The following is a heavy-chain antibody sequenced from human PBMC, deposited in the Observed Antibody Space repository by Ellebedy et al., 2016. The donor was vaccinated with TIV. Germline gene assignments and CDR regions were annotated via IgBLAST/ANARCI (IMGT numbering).Heavy chain of an antibody. D-gene: IGHD1-20*01. CDR2: MYIGGAT. J-gene: IGHJ4*02. CDR1: GASINTDYY. V-gene: IGHV4-39*01. CDR3: ARLYHWYEQVDY. Sequence: MPSETLSLTCSVSGASINTDYYWGWIRQPPGKGLEWIVSMYIGGATFYNPSLRSRVTTSADTSKNQVSLTLTSVTAADAGVYFCARLYHWYEQVDYWGQGVLVTVSS.